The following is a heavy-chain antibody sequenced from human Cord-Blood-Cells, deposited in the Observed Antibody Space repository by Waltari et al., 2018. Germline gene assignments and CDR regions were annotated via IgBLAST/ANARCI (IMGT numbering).Heavy chain of an antibody. Sequence: EVQLVQSGAEVKKPGATVQIPCKVSGYPFTDYYLHWVQLAPGKGLEWMGLVDPEDGETIYAEKFQGRVTITADTSTDTAYMELSSLRSEDTAVYYCATVPDYYDSSGYYYFDYWGQGTLVTVSS. CDR3: ATVPDYYDSSGYYYFDY. D-gene: IGHD3-22*01. J-gene: IGHJ4*02. CDR2: VDPEDGET. V-gene: IGHV1-69-2*01. CDR1: GYPFTDYY.